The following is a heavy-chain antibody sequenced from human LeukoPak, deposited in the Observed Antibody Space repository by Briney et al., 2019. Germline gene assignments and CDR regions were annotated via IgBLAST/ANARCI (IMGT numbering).Heavy chain of an antibody. CDR1: GFTVSSYG. Sequence: GGSLRLSCAASGFTVSSYGMSWVRQAPGKGPEWVSLVYSDGVTRYADSVQGRFTISRDNSKNTVYLQMNNLRVEDTAVYHCVRDRAEGRAWVEFDPWGQGILVTVSS. V-gene: IGHV3-66*02. CDR3: VRDRAEGRAWVEFDP. CDR2: VYSDGVT. J-gene: IGHJ5*02.